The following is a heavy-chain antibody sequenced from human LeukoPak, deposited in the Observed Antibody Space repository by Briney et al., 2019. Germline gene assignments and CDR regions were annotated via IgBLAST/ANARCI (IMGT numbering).Heavy chain of an antibody. CDR3: ARAPKDWIVTAISFYY. CDR2: ISSSGDI. CDR1: GFTFSSYS. J-gene: IGHJ4*02. D-gene: IGHD5-12*01. Sequence: GGSLRLSCAASGFTFSSYSMNWVGQAPGKGLEGGSSISSSGDISYADSVKGRFTISRDNAKSSLLLQMNSLRAEDTAAYYCARAPKDWIVTAISFYYWGQGTPVNVSS. V-gene: IGHV3-21*01.